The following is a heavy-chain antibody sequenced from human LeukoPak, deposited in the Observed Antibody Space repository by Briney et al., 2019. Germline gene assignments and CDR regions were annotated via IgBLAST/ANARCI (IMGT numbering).Heavy chain of an antibody. V-gene: IGHV5-51*01. CDR1: GYTFTSYG. Sequence: ASVKVSCKASGYTFTSYGISWVRQMPGKGLEWMGIIYPGDSDTRYSPSFQGQVTISADKSITAAYLQWSSLKASDTAMYYCVRVGPTGGAFGIWGQGTMVTVSS. D-gene: IGHD1-26*01. CDR3: VRVGPTGGAFGI. CDR2: IYPGDSDT. J-gene: IGHJ3*02.